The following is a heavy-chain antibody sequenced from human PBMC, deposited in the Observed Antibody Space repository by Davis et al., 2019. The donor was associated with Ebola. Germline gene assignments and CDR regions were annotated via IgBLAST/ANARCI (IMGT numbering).Heavy chain of an antibody. CDR2: IGTIGGDT. Sequence: PGGSLRLSCAASGFTFSYYDMQWVRHAAGKGLEWVSGIGTIGGDTHYADSVKGRCTISRDNAKNLVYLEMHSLRDEDTALYYCAREGDNGAPHDYWGQGARVIVSS. V-gene: IGHV3-13*01. CDR1: GFTFSYYD. CDR3: AREGDNGAPHDY. J-gene: IGHJ4*02. D-gene: IGHD1-26*01.